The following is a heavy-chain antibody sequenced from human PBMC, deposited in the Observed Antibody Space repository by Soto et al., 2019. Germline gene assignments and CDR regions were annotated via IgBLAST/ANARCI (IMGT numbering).Heavy chain of an antibody. Sequence: SVKVSCKASGGTFSSYTISWVRQAPGQGLEWMGRIIPILGIANYAQKFQGRVTITADKSTSTAYMELSSLRFEDTAVYYCARDHIVVVTAIAGYYYYYGMDVWG. CDR3: ARDHIVVVTAIAGYYYYYGMDV. CDR1: GGTFSSYT. CDR2: IIPILGIA. D-gene: IGHD2-21*02. V-gene: IGHV1-69*04. J-gene: IGHJ6*02.